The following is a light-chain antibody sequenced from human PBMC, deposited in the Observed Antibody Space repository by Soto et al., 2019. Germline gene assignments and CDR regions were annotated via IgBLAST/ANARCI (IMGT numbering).Light chain of an antibody. CDR3: HQHSHWPPWT. V-gene: IGKV3-11*01. J-gene: IGKJ1*01. CDR1: ENVRTF. Sequence: EVVLTQSPATLSLSPGERATLSCRASENVRTFVDWYQQKPGQAPRLLIYGASNRATGIPARFSGSGSGTDFTLTISSLEPEDFAVYYCHQHSHWPPWTFGQETRVEIQ. CDR2: GAS.